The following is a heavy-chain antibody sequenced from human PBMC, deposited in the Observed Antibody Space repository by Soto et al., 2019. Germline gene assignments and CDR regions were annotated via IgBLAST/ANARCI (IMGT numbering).Heavy chain of an antibody. D-gene: IGHD6-13*01. CDR1: GGTLHSYY. J-gene: IGHJ6*02. CDR2: IIPIFGTA. V-gene: IGHV1-69*12. CDR3: ASLIAAAGPPHSPRYYYGMDV. Sequence: QVQLVECGAGEKKRGSAVRVSCEASGGTLHSYYIRWVPEAPGQGCEGGGGIIPIFGTADYAQKFQGRVTITADESTSTAYMELSSLRSEDTAVYYCASLIAAAGPPHSPRYYYGMDVWGQGTTVTVSS.